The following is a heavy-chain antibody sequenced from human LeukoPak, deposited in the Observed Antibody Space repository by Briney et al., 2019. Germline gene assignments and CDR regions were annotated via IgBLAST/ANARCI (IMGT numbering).Heavy chain of an antibody. D-gene: IGHD6-19*01. CDR2: IYISGST. Sequence: KPSESLSLTCTVSGGSINSGSYYWSWIRQPAGKGLEWIGRIYISGSTNYNPSLKSRVTISVDTSKNQFSLKLSSVTAADTAVYYCASTGWYAGGWFDPWGQGTLVTVSS. V-gene: IGHV4-61*02. CDR3: ASTGWYAGGWFDP. CDR1: GGSINSGSYY. J-gene: IGHJ5*02.